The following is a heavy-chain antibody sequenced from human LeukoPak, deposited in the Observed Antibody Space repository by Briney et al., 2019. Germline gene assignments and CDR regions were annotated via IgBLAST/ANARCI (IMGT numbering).Heavy chain of an antibody. J-gene: IGHJ4*02. D-gene: IGHD2-15*01. CDR2: IGGSGSST. Sequence: GGSLRLSCASSRFTFNNYAMTSVRQAPGKELEWVSSIGGSGSSTSYADSVKGRFTISRDNSKNTLYVQINSLRAEDRTVYYCTRRSCATWTHFDYWGQGTLVTVSS. V-gene: IGHV3-23*01. CDR3: TRRSCATWTHFDY. CDR1: RFTFNNYA.